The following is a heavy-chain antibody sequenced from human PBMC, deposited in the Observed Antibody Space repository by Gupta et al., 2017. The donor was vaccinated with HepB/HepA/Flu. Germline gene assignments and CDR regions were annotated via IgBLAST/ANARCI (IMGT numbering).Heavy chain of an antibody. V-gene: IGHV4-30-2*01. CDR2: SGTT. J-gene: IGHJ6*02. Sequence: SGTTYCNPSLKSRVTMSVDRSKNQFSLKLSSVTAADTAVYYCARGIHYSAIDVWGQGTTVTVSS. CDR3: ARGIHYSAIDV. D-gene: IGHD6-13*01.